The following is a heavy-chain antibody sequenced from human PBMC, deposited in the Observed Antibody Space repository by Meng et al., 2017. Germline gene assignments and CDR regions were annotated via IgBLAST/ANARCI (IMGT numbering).Heavy chain of an antibody. CDR2: ISSSGSTI. J-gene: IGHJ4*02. D-gene: IGHD3-9*01. V-gene: IGHV3-11*01. CDR3: IGSRVLRYFDWLAPFDY. Sequence: GESLKISCAASGFTFSDYYMSWIRQAPGKGLEWVSYISSSGSTIYYADSVKGRFTISRDNAKNSLYLQMNSLKTEDTAVYYCIGSRVLRYFDWLAPFDYWGQGTLVTVPQ. CDR1: GFTFSDYY.